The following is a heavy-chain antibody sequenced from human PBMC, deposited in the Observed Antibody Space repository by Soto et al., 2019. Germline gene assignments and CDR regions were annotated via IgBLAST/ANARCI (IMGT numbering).Heavy chain of an antibody. CDR3: ARESVPAYIHHTWFDP. D-gene: IGHD2-2*02. Sequence: SETVSLTCAVSGGSISSSNWWSWVRQPPGKGLEWIGEIYHSGSTNYNPSLGSRVTISIDTSRNQFSLKLSSVTAADTAVYYCARESVPAYIHHTWFDPWGQGTLVTVSS. J-gene: IGHJ5*02. CDR1: GGSISSSNW. V-gene: IGHV4-4*02. CDR2: IYHSGST.